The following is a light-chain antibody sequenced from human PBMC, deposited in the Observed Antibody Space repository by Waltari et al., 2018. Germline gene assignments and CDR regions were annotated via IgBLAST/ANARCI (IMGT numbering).Light chain of an antibody. V-gene: IGLV1-40*01. Sequence: QSVLTQPPSVSGTPGQRVTISCTGSSSNLGEGHHLHWSQKIPGTAPKLLIFGNNNRPSGVPDRFSGSKSGTSASLAITGLQAEDEGDYYCQSFDSRLSDGVVFGGGTKVTVL. J-gene: IGLJ2*01. CDR2: GNN. CDR3: QSFDSRLSDGVV. CDR1: SSNLGEGHH.